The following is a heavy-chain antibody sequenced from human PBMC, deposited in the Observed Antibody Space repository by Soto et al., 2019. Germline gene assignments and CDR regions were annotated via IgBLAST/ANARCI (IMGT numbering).Heavy chain of an antibody. CDR1: GGSISPYY. D-gene: IGHD5-18*01. CDR3: ARHSDTAMVTVHY. V-gene: IGHV4-59*04. Sequence: PSETLSLTCTVSGGSISPYYWSWIRQPPGKGLEWIGYIYYSGSTYYNPSLKSRVTISVDTSKNQFSLKLSSVTAADTAVYYCARHSDTAMVTVHYWGQGTLVTVSS. CDR2: IYYSGST. J-gene: IGHJ4*02.